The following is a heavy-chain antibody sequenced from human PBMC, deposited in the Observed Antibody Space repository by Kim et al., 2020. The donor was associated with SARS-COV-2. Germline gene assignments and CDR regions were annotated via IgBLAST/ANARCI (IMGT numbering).Heavy chain of an antibody. D-gene: IGHD1-20*01. V-gene: IGHV3-15*01. Sequence: GGSLRLSCAASGFTFSNAWMSWVRQAPGKGLEWVGRIKSKTDGGTTDYAAPVKGRFTISRDDSKNTLYLQMNSLKTEDTAVYYCTSPRGIDNWNDGNDYWGQGTLVTVSS. CDR3: TSPRGIDNWNDGNDY. J-gene: IGHJ4*02. CDR2: IKSKTDGGTT. CDR1: GFTFSNAW.